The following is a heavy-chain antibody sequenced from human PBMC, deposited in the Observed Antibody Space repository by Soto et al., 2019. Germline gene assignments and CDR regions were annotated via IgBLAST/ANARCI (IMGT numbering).Heavy chain of an antibody. J-gene: IGHJ5*01. V-gene: IGHV1-58*02. D-gene: IGHD2-8*01. CDR3: AGVFPLWFDS. CDR2: IVVGSGNT. CDR1: GYTFTSSA. Sequence: SVKVSCKASGYTFTSSAMQWVRQARGQRLEWIGWIVVGSGNTNYAQKFQERVTITRDMSTSTAYMELSSLRSEDTAVYYCAGVFPLWFDSWGQGSLVTVSA.